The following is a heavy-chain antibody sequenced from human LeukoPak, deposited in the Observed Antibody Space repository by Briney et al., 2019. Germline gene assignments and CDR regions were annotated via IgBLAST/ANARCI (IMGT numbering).Heavy chain of an antibody. CDR1: GYSFTSYW. J-gene: IGHJ6*02. V-gene: IGHV5-51*01. CDR3: AISRGVYCSGGSCYSRDDPLYYYYYGMDV. D-gene: IGHD2-15*01. Sequence: GESLKISCKGSGYSFTSYWIGWVRQMPGKGLEWMGIIYSGDSETRLSPSFQGQVTISADKSISTAYLQWSSLKASDTAMYYCAISRGVYCSGGSCYSRDDPLYYYYYGMDVWGQGTTVTVSS. CDR2: IYSGDSET.